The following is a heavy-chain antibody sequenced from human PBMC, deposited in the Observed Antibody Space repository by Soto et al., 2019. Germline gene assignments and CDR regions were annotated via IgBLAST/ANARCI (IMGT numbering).Heavy chain of an antibody. CDR3: AKFLGYSYGPLDY. J-gene: IGHJ4*02. CDR1: GFTFSSYA. V-gene: IGHV3-23*01. D-gene: IGHD5-18*01. CDR2: ISGSGGST. Sequence: GGSLRLSCAASGFTFSSYAMSWVRQAPGKGVEWVSAISGSGGSTYYADSVKGRFTISRDNSKNTLYLQMNSLRAEDTAVYYCAKFLGYSYGPLDYWGQGTLVTVSS.